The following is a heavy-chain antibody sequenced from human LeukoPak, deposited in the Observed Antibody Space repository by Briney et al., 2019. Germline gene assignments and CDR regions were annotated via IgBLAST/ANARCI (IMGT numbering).Heavy chain of an antibody. J-gene: IGHJ6*02. CDR1: GGSISSGGYY. D-gene: IGHD6-19*01. Sequence: SETLSLTCTVSGGSISSGGYYWSWIRQHPGKGLEWIGYIYYSGSTYYNPSLKSRVTISVDTSKNQFSLKLSSVTAADTAVYYCARSPRPAVFQRASYYGMDVWGQGTTVTVSS. V-gene: IGHV4-31*03. CDR2: IYYSGST. CDR3: ARSPRPAVFQRASYYGMDV.